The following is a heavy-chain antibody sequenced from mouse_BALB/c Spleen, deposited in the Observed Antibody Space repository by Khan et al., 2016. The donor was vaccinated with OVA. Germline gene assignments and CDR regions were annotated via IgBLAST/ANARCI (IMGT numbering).Heavy chain of an antibody. CDR3: LNDSTTSDWFAY. J-gene: IGHJ3*01. CDR2: ITPSTGYT. CDR1: DYMFTTYW. D-gene: IGHD1-1*01. V-gene: IGHV1-7*01. Sequence: QVRLQQSGAELSKPGASVQMSCMASDYMFTTYWTHRVKQRPGQGLEWIGYITPSTGYTEYIQKFKDKATLTADNSSRSAYMHLTRRTSEDTAVYYCLNDSTTSDWFAYWGQGTLVTVSA.